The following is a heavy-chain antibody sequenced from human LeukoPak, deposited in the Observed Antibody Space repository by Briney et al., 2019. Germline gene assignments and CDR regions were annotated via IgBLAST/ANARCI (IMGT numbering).Heavy chain of an antibody. CDR1: GYTFTGYY. V-gene: IGHV1-2*02. J-gene: IGHJ3*02. CDR3: ASSDSYGPDAFDI. D-gene: IGHD2-21*02. CDR2: INPNSGGT. Sequence: ASVKDSCKASGYTFTGYYMHWVRQAPGQGLEWMGWINPNSGGTNYAQKFQGRVTMTRDTSISTAYMELSRLRSDDTAVYYCASSDSYGPDAFDIWGQGTMVTVSS.